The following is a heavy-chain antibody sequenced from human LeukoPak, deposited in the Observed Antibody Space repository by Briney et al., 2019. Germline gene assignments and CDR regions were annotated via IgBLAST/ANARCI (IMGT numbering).Heavy chain of an antibody. D-gene: IGHD5-18*01. J-gene: IGHJ4*02. CDR2: IYYSGST. CDR1: GGSISSYY. Sequence: SETLSLTCTVSGGSISSYYWSWIRQPPGKGLEWIGYIYYSGSTNYNPSLKSRVTISVLTSKNQFSLKLSSVTAADTAVYYCATLGQARGYSYGPVDYWGKGSLVTVSS. V-gene: IGHV4-59*08. CDR3: ATLGQARGYSYGPVDY.